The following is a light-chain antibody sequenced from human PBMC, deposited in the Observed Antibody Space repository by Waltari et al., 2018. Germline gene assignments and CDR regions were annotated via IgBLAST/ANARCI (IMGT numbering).Light chain of an antibody. CDR1: QSVINY. CDR2: HAS. Sequence: EIVLTQSPVILSLSPGETATLSCRASQSVINYLAWYQQRPGQAPRLLIYHASNRATGIPARFSGSGSGTDFTLTINSLEPEDFAVYYCQQRGTWPPITFGQGTRLEIK. J-gene: IGKJ5*01. V-gene: IGKV3-11*01. CDR3: QQRGTWPPIT.